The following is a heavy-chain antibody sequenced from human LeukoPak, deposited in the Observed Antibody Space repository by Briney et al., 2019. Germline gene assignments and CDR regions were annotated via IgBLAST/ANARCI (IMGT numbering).Heavy chain of an antibody. CDR1: GFTFSSYS. Sequence: KPGGSLRLSCAASGFTFSSYSMNWVRQAPGKGLEWVSSISSSSSYIYYADSVKGRFTISRDNAKNSLYLQMNSPRAEDTAVYYCARDRPTVRGVIDYWGQGTLVTVSS. V-gene: IGHV3-21*01. J-gene: IGHJ4*02. D-gene: IGHD3-10*01. CDR3: ARDRPTVRGVIDY. CDR2: ISSSSSYI.